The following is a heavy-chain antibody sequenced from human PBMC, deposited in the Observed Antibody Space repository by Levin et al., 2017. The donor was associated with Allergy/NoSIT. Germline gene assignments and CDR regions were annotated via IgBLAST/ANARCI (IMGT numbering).Heavy chain of an antibody. Sequence: GGSLRLSCAASGITLSNVWMSWVRQAPGKGLEWVGHIKSESDGGTKDYAAPVKGRFSISRHDPKNTVYLHMRSLRSDDTAVYYCTTADPNSGNYYWYGSDVWAQGTAVTVSS. J-gene: IGHJ6*02. CDR1: GITLSNVW. D-gene: IGHD1-26*01. CDR2: IKSESDGGTK. V-gene: IGHV3-15*01. CDR3: TTADPNSGNYYWYGSDV.